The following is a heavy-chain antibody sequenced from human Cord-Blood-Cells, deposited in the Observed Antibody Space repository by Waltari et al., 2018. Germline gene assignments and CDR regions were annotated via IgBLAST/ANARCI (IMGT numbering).Heavy chain of an antibody. D-gene: IGHD2-8*02. CDR1: GYTFTSYD. CDR3: ARGHSPVVYAIHFQH. Sequence: QVQLVQSGAEVKKPGASVKVSCKASGYTFTSYDINWFRHATGQGIEWMGWMNPNSGNTGYAQKFQGRVTMTRNTSISTAYMELSSLRSEDTAVYYCARGHSPVVYAIHFQHWGQGTLVTVSS. J-gene: IGHJ1*01. CDR2: MNPNSGNT. V-gene: IGHV1-8*01.